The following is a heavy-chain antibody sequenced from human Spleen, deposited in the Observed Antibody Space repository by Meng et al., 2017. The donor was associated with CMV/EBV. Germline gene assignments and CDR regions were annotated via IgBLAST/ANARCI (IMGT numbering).Heavy chain of an antibody. CDR2: IYYSGST. J-gene: IGHJ4*02. CDR3: ARYFTIFGPYYFDY. CDR1: GYSISSGYY. Sequence: SETLSLTCTVSGYSISSGYYWGWIRQPPGKGLEWIGYIYYSGSTYYNPSLKSRVTISVDTSKNQFSLKLSSVTAADTAVYYCARYFTIFGPYYFDYWGQGTLVTVSS. D-gene: IGHD3-3*01. V-gene: IGHV4-38-2*02.